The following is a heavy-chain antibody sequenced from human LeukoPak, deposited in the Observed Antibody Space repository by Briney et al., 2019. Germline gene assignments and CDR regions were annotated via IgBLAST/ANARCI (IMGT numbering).Heavy chain of an antibody. V-gene: IGHV4-4*07. Sequence: SETLSLTCTVSGGSISSYYWSWIRHPAGKGLEWIGRIYTSGSTNYNPSLKSRVTISVDKSKNQFSLKLSSVTAADTAVYYCARETSSGWYDYWGQGTLVTVSS. CDR1: GGSISSYY. CDR2: IYTSGST. CDR3: ARETSSGWYDY. D-gene: IGHD6-19*01. J-gene: IGHJ4*02.